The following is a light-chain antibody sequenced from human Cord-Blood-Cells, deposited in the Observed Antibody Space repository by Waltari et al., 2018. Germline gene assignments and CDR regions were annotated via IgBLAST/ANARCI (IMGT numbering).Light chain of an antibody. Sequence: DIQMTQSPSTLSASVGDRVTITCRASQSISSWLAWYQKKPGKAPKLLIYDASSVESGVPSRFSGSGSGTEFTLTISSLQPDDFASYYCQQYNSYSTFGQGTKLEIK. CDR2: DAS. CDR3: QQYNSYST. CDR1: QSISSW. J-gene: IGKJ2*01. V-gene: IGKV1-5*01.